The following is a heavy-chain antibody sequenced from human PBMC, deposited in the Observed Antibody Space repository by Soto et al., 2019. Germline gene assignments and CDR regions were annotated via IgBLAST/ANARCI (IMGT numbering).Heavy chain of an antibody. CDR1: GSTFTSYY. V-gene: IGHV1-2*02. CDR2: INPNGDST. CDR3: ARGAQLGYYMDV. Sequence: ASVKVSCKASGSTFTSYYIHWVRQAPGQGPEWMGRINPNGDSTTYALKFQGRITMTRDTSISTAYMELSRLRSDDTAVYYCARGAQLGYYMDVWGKGTTVTVSS. J-gene: IGHJ6*03. D-gene: IGHD7-27*01.